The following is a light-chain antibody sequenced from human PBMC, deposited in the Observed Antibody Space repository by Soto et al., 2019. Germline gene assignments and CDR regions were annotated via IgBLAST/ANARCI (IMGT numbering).Light chain of an antibody. CDR2: KAS. Sequence: DIQMTQSPSTLSASVGDRVTITCRASQSIDYYLAWYQQKPGKAPKLLIYKASTLESGVPSRFSGSGSGTEFTLTISSLQPDDFATYHCQQYDSYGTFGHGTKVEIK. CDR1: QSIDYY. CDR3: QQYDSYGT. J-gene: IGKJ1*01. V-gene: IGKV1-5*03.